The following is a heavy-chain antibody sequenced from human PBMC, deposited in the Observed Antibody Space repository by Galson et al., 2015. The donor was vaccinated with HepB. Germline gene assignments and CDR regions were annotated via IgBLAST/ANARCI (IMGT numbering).Heavy chain of an antibody. J-gene: IGHJ4*02. V-gene: IGHV3-30*18. D-gene: IGHD3-16*02. CDR3: AKFYLEKGEFSTLYFDY. CDR1: GFTFSTYG. Sequence: SLRLSCATSGFTFSTYGMHWVRQAPGKGLEWVAIISYDGSNKYYADSVKGRFTISRDNSKNTLYLQMDSLRAEDTAVYYCAKFYLEKGEFSTLYFDYWGQGTLVTVSS. CDR2: ISYDGSNK.